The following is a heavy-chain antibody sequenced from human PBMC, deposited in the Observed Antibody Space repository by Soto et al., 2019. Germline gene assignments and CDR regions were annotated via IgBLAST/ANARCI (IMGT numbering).Heavy chain of an antibody. V-gene: IGHV5-51*01. CDR2: VYPGDSDT. D-gene: IGHD1-26*01. Sequence: GESLKISCKGSGYSFTSYWIGWVRQMPGKGLEWVGDVYPGDSDTRYSPSFQGQVTISADKSISTAYLQWSSLKASDTAMYYCARQMAISGSYRPADYWGQGTLVTVSS. J-gene: IGHJ4*02. CDR1: GYSFTSYW. CDR3: ARQMAISGSYRPADY.